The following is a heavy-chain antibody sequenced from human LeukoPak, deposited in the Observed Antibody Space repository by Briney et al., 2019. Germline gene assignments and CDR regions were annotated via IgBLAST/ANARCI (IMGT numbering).Heavy chain of an antibody. V-gene: IGHV3-30*02. CDR3: VKHDSSSDY. CDR1: GFIFSTYG. Sequence: GGSLRLSCAASGFIFSTYGMHWVRQAPGKGLEWVAFIRSDGSDKSYAGSVMGRFTISRDNSRNTLHLQMNTLRAEDTAVYYCVKHDSSSDYWGQGTLVTVSS. J-gene: IGHJ4*02. D-gene: IGHD3-22*01. CDR2: IRSDGSDK.